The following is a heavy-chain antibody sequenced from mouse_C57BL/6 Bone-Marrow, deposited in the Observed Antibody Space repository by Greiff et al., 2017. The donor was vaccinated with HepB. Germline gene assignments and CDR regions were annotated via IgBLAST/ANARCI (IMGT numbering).Heavy chain of an antibody. CDR3: ARHEGSNPLYYYGSSYVWFAY. D-gene: IGHD1-1*01. Sequence: VKLMESGAELVKPGASVKLSCKASGYTFTEYTIHWVKQRSGQGLEWIGWFYPGSGSIKYNEKFKDKATLTADKSSSTVYMELSRLTSEDSSVYCCARHEGSNPLYYYGSSYVWFAYWGQGTLVTVSA. CDR2: FYPGSGSI. V-gene: IGHV1-62-2*01. CDR1: GYTFTEYT. J-gene: IGHJ3*01.